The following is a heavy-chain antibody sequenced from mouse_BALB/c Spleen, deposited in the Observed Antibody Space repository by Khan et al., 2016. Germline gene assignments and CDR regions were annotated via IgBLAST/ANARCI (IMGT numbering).Heavy chain of an antibody. V-gene: IGHV14-3*02. Sequence: VQLKESGAELVKPGASVKLSCTASAFNIKDTYMHWVKQRPEQGLEWIGRIDPANGNSKYDPKFQGKATITADTSSNTAYLQLSSLTSEDTAVYYCARRGPMFGVGSSYGYWGQGTTLTVSS. CDR2: IDPANGNS. D-gene: IGHD1-1*01. CDR1: AFNIKDTY. CDR3: ARRGPMFGVGSSYGY. J-gene: IGHJ2*01.